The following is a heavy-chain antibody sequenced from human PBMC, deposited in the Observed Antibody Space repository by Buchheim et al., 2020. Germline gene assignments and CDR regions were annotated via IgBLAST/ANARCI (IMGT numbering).Heavy chain of an antibody. J-gene: IGHJ4*02. CDR2: INTDGSST. D-gene: IGHD6-19*01. V-gene: IGHV3-74*01. Sequence: EVQLVESGGGLVQPGGSLRLSCADSGFTFSSYWMHWVRQAPGKGLVWVSRINTDGSSTTYADSVKGRFTISRDNSKNTLYLQLNSLRAEDTAVYYCTKDQAIYSSGGFDYWGQGTL. CDR1: GFTFSSYW. CDR3: TKDQAIYSSGGFDY.